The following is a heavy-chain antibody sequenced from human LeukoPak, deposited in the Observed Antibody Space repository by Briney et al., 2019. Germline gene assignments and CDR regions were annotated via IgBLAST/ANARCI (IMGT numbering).Heavy chain of an antibody. CDR2: IYTSGST. J-gene: IGHJ6*03. V-gene: IGHV4-4*07. CDR1: GGSISSYY. CDR3: ARVSGQLVDYYYMDV. Sequence: SETLSLTCTVSGGSISSYYWSWIRQPAGKGLEWNGRIYTSGSTKYNPSLKSRVTMSVDTSKNQFSLKLSSVTAADTAVYYCARVSGQLVDYYYMDVWGKGTTVTVSS. D-gene: IGHD6-6*01.